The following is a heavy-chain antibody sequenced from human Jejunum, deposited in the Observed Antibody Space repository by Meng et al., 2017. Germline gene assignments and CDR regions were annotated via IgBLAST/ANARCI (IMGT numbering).Heavy chain of an antibody. D-gene: IGHD1-1*01. Sequence: SETLSLTCSVSGASISSNNYYWGWIRQPPGKGLEWIASFTYGGSTYSSPSLNSRVFISFDTTKNLFSLKLTSVTAADTAAYYCATGPYSGNWGQGTRVTVSS. J-gene: IGHJ4*02. CDR3: ATGPYSGN. V-gene: IGHV4-39*07. CDR1: GASISSNNYY. CDR2: FTYGGST.